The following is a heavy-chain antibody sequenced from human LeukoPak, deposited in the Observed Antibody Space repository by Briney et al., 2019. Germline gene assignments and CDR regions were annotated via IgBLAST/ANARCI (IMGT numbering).Heavy chain of an antibody. Sequence: SQTLSLTCALSGDIVSNNNAAWNWIRQSPSRGLEWLGRTYYRSTWYHDYALSVQSRVTINPDTSKNQFSLQLNSVTPEDTAVYYCASGWALNVWGQGTVVTVSS. CDR1: GDIVSNNNAA. V-gene: IGHV6-1*01. J-gene: IGHJ3*01. CDR2: TYYRSTWYH. CDR3: ASGWALNV. D-gene: IGHD2-15*01.